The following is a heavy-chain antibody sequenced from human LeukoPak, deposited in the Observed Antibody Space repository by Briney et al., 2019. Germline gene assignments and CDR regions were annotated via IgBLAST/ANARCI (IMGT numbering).Heavy chain of an antibody. Sequence: SETLSLTCTVSGDSISNNYWSWIRQPPGKGVEWIGYIHYVGNTNYNPSLKSRVTMSVDTSKNQFSLKLSSVTAADTAVYYCARRAFGVVISFHYWGQGTLVTVSS. V-gene: IGHV4-59*12. CDR2: IHYVGNT. J-gene: IGHJ4*02. CDR1: GDSISNNY. D-gene: IGHD3-3*01. CDR3: ARRAFGVVISFHY.